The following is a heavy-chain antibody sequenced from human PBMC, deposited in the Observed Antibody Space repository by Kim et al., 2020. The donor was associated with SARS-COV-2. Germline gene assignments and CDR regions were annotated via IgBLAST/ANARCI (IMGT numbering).Heavy chain of an antibody. CDR2: ISWNSGSI. V-gene: IGHV3-9*01. Sequence: GGSLRLSCAASGFTFGDYAMHWVRQAPGKGLEWVSGISWNSGSIGYADSVKGRFTISRDNAKNSLYLQMNSLRAEDTALYYCAKSLMTTVTTAWFDPWGQGTLVTVSS. CDR3: AKSLMTTVTTAWFDP. D-gene: IGHD4-4*01. J-gene: IGHJ5*02. CDR1: GFTFGDYA.